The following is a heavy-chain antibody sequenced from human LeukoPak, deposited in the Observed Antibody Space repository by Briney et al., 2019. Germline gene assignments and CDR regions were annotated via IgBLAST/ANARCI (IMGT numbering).Heavy chain of an antibody. CDR3: APAGSSGYFYKD. J-gene: IGHJ4*02. CDR1: GFTFSTYA. Sequence: GGSLRLSCVASGFTFSTYAMSWVRQAPGKGLEWVSAISGSGGYTYYADSVKGRFTISRDNSKNTLYLQMNSLRAEDTAVYYRAPAGSSGYFYKDWGQGNLVTVSS. V-gene: IGHV3-23*01. D-gene: IGHD3-22*01. CDR2: ISGSGGYT.